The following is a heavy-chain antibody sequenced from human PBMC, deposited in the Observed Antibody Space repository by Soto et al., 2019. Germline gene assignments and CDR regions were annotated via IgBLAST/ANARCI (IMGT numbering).Heavy chain of an antibody. CDR1: GGTFKTYT. D-gene: IGHD1-26*01. CDR2: IMPLYAKP. CDR3: ASLNNWSSGDGRIDV. V-gene: IGHV1-69*01. Sequence: QLQLVQSGAEVKKPGSSVKVSCKASGGTFKTYTISWVRQVPGQGLEWMGGIMPLYAKPTYAQPFLGRLTIAADEHTSTVYMELSSLRSEDTALYYCASLNNWSSGDGRIDVWGRGTAVSVSS. J-gene: IGHJ6*02.